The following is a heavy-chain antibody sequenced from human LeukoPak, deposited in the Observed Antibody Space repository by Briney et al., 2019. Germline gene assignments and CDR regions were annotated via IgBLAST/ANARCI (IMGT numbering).Heavy chain of an antibody. CDR1: GFTFSDYS. CDR3: ARAREYCSGRTCYHYYGMDV. V-gene: IGHV3-21*01. D-gene: IGHD2-15*01. Sequence: PGGSLRLSRAASGFTFSDYSMKWVRQAPGKGLEWVSFISGSSSYINYADSVKGRFTSSRDNAKNSLYLQMNSLRAEDTAVYYCARAREYCSGRTCYHYYGMDVRGQGTTVTVSS. CDR2: ISGSSSYI. J-gene: IGHJ6*02.